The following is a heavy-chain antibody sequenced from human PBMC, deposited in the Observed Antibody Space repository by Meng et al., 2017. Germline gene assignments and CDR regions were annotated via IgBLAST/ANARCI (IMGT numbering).Heavy chain of an antibody. CDR3: ARGLKSSTVTLELFDI. CDR1: GGSISSGGYY. CDR2: IYYSGST. D-gene: IGHD4-17*01. V-gene: IGHV4-31*03. Sequence: SETLSLTCTVSGGSISSGGYYWSWIRQHPGKGLEWIGYIYYSGSTYYNPSLKSRVTISVDTSKNQFSLKLSSVTAADTAVYYCARGLKSSTVTLELFDIWGHGTMVTVSS. J-gene: IGHJ3*02.